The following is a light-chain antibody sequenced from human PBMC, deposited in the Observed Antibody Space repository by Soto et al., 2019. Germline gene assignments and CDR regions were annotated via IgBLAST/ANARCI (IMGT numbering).Light chain of an antibody. Sequence: EIVLTQSPATLSLSPGERATLSCRASQSVSSDLAWYQQKPGQAPRLLIYDASNRATGIPSRFSRSGSGTDVTLPISSREPEDFAVYYCQQRSNWPQLTFGGGTKVEIK. CDR3: QQRSNWPQLT. CDR2: DAS. J-gene: IGKJ4*01. CDR1: QSVSSD. V-gene: IGKV3-11*01.